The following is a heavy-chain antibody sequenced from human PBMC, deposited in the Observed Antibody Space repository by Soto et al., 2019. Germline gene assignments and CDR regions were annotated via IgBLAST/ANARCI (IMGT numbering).Heavy chain of an antibody. J-gene: IGHJ6*02. CDR3: ARDVTRTQSCTNGVCYYHYYDMDV. CDR2: INPNSGGT. V-gene: IGHV1-2*02. Sequence: ASVKVSCKASGYTFTDYYVHWVRQAPGQGLEWMGWINPNSGGTKTAQKFQGRATVTRDTSISTAYMDLSSLRSDDTAVYYCARDVTRTQSCTNGVCYYHYYDMDVWGQGTMVTVSS. D-gene: IGHD2-8*01. CDR1: GYTFTDYY.